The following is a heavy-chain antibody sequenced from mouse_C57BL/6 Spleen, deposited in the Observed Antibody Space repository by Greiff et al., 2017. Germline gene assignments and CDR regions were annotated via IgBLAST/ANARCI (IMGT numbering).Heavy chain of an antibody. Sequence: DVQLQESGPGLVKPSQSLSLTCSVTGYSITSGYYWNWIRQFPGNTLEWMGYISYDGSNNYNPSLNNRISITRATSKNKFFLKLNSVTTEDTATYYCARDLITTVVATGYFDYWGQGTTLTVSS. D-gene: IGHD1-1*01. J-gene: IGHJ2*01. CDR1: GYSITSGYY. CDR3: ARDLITTVVATGYFDY. V-gene: IGHV3-6*01. CDR2: ISYDGSN.